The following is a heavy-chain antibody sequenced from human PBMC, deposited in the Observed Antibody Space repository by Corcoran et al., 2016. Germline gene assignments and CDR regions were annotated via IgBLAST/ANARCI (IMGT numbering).Heavy chain of an antibody. CDR3: ATNGYYYGSGSYYKDY. J-gene: IGHJ4*02. CDR2: IYSGGST. Sequence: EVQLVESGGGLIQPGGSLRLSCAASGFTVSSNYMSWVRQAPGKGLEWVSVIYSGGSTYYADSVKGRFTISRDNSKNKLYLQMNSLRAEDTDVYYCATNGYYYGSGSYYKDYWGQGTPVTVSS. D-gene: IGHD3-10*01. CDR1: GFTVSSNY. V-gene: IGHV3-53*01.